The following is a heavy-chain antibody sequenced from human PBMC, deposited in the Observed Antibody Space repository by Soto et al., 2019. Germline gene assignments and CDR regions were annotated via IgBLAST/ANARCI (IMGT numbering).Heavy chain of an antibody. V-gene: IGHV4-31*03. CDR2: IYYSGST. J-gene: IGHJ4*02. CDR1: GGSISSGCYY. Sequence: SETLSLTCTVSGGSISSGCYYWSWIRQHPGKGLEWIGYIYYSGSTYYNPSLKSRVTISVDTSKNQFSLKLSSVTAADTAVYYCARGILYSYADYWGQGTLVTVSS. D-gene: IGHD5-18*01. CDR3: ARGILYSYADY.